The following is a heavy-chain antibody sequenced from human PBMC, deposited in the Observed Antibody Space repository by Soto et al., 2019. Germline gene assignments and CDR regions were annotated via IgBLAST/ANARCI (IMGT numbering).Heavy chain of an antibody. V-gene: IGHV3-30*19. CDR1: GFTFRSYV. CDR3: ARWGTTGGLDV. Sequence: QVQLVESGGGVVQPGTSLRVSCVGSGFTFRSYVIHWVRQAPGKGLEWVALTSYDGSDKYYGDSVRGRFTISRDNSRNTLDLQMHSLRLEDPALYYCARWGTTGGLDVWGQGTLVSVSS. CDR2: TSYDGSDK. J-gene: IGHJ1*01. D-gene: IGHD3-16*01.